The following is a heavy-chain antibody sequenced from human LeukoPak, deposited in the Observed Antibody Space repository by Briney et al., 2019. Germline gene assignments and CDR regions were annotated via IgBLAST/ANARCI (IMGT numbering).Heavy chain of an antibody. J-gene: IGHJ4*02. V-gene: IGHV4-39*07. D-gene: IGHD6-13*01. CDR3: ARGGYSSSWYNLDY. Sequence: SETLSLTCTVSGGSISGGDYYWSWIRQPPGKGLEWIGTIYYSGSTYYNPSLKSRVTISVDTSKNQFSLKLSSVTAADTAVYYCARGGYSSSWYNLDYWGQGILVTVSS. CDR2: IYYSGST. CDR1: GGSISGGDYY.